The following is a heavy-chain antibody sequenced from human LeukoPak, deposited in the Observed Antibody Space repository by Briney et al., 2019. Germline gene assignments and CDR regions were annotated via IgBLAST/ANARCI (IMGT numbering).Heavy chain of an antibody. V-gene: IGHV4-34*01. Sequence: SETLSLTCAVYGGSFSSYYWSWIRQPPGKGLEWIGEIYHSGDTNYNPSLKSRVTISVDTSKNQFSLKLSSVTAADTAVYYCARWLAARRLFDCWGQGTLVTVSS. D-gene: IGHD6-6*01. CDR3: ARWLAARRLFDC. CDR1: GGSFSSYY. CDR2: IYHSGDT. J-gene: IGHJ4*02.